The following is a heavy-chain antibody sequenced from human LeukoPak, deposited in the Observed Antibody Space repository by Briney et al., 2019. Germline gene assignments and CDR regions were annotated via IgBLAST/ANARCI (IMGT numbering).Heavy chain of an antibody. Sequence: GGSLRLSCAASGFTFSSYDMHWVRQGTGKGLEWVSAIGTVGDTYYPGSVKGRFTISRENAKNSLYLQMNSLRAGDTAVYYCARGGSDAFDIWGQGTMVTVSS. CDR2: IGTVGDT. V-gene: IGHV3-13*01. CDR1: GFTFSSYD. J-gene: IGHJ3*02. CDR3: ARGGSDAFDI. D-gene: IGHD3-10*01.